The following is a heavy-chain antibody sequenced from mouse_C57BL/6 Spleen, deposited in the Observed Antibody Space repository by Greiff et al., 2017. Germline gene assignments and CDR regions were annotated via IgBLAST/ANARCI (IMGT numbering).Heavy chain of an antibody. CDR1: GFTFSDYG. CDR2: ISSGSSTI. V-gene: IGHV5-17*01. CDR3: ARRVYYGSSYFDY. Sequence: DVKLVESGGGLVKPGGSLQLSCAASGFTFSDYGMHWVRQAPEKGLEWVAYISSGSSTIYYSDTVKGRFTISRDNAKNTLFLQMTSLRSEDTAMYYCARRVYYGSSYFDYWGQGTTLTVSS. D-gene: IGHD1-1*01. J-gene: IGHJ2*01.